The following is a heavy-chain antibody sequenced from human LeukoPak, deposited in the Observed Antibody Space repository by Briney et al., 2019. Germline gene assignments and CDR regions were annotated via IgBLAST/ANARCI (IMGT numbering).Heavy chain of an antibody. Sequence: ASVKVSCKASGGTFSSYAISWVRQAPGQGLEWMGGIIPNSGGTNYAQKFQGRVTMTRDTSISTAYMELSRLRSDDTAVYYCARASSGYYPWGQGTLVTVSS. D-gene: IGHD3-22*01. CDR2: IIPNSGGT. V-gene: IGHV1-2*02. J-gene: IGHJ5*02. CDR3: ARASSGYYP. CDR1: GGTFSSYA.